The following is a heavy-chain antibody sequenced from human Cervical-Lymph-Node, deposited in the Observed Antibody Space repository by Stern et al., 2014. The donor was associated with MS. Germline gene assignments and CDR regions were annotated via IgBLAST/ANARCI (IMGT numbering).Heavy chain of an antibody. D-gene: IGHD1-26*01. J-gene: IGHJ4*02. Sequence: QVQLVQSGGDLVKPGGSLRLSCAASGFNFSAYYMNWIRQAPGKGLEWLSYISSNGTVIYYADSVKGRFIISRDNAKQSLYLQMNRLRAEDTAVYYCARGLPSFWGQGSLVTVSP. CDR3: ARGLPSF. CDR2: ISSNGTVI. CDR1: GFNFSAYY. V-gene: IGHV3-11*01.